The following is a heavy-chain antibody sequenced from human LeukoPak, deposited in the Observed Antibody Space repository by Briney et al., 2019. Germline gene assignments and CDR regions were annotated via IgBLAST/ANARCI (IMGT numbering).Heavy chain of an antibody. V-gene: IGHV4-38-2*02. CDR1: GYSISSGHY. J-gene: IGHJ3*02. CDR2: MYHSGST. Sequence: SEALSLTCTVSGYSISSGHYWGWIRQPPGKGLEWIGSMYHSGSTNYNPSLKSRVTISVDTSKNQFSLKLSSVTAADTAVYYCARLSLGFFTETNKGHAFDIWGQGTMVTVSS. D-gene: IGHD3-16*01. CDR3: ARLSLGFFTETNKGHAFDI.